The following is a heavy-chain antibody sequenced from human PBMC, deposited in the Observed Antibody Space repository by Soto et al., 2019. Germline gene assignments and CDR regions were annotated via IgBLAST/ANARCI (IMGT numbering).Heavy chain of an antibody. Sequence: QVQLQESGPGLVNPSETLSLTCNVSGGSISNYYWTWIRQPVGKGLAWIGRIHGSGTTAYSPSLMSRLTMSVDTSKNQLSLKVTSVTAADTAVYYCVGVGAVAANGGYFDYWGQGTLVTVSA. CDR3: VGVGAVAANGGYFDY. J-gene: IGHJ4*02. CDR2: IHGSGTT. D-gene: IGHD6-19*01. CDR1: GGSISNYY. V-gene: IGHV4-4*07.